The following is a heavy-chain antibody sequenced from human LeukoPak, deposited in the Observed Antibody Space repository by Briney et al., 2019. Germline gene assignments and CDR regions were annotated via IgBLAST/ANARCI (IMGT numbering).Heavy chain of an antibody. J-gene: IGHJ4*02. Sequence: PSETLSLTCAVYGGSFSGYYWSWIRQPPGKGLEWIGEINHSGSTNYNPSLKSRVTISVDTSKNQFSLKLSSVTAADTAVYYCARQFIDILTGYCPFDYWGQGTLVTVSS. V-gene: IGHV4-34*01. CDR1: GGSFSGYY. CDR3: ARQFIDILTGYCPFDY. CDR2: INHSGST. D-gene: IGHD3-9*01.